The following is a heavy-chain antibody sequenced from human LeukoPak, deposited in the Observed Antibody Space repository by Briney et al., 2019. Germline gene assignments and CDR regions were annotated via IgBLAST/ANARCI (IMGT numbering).Heavy chain of an antibody. D-gene: IGHD3-22*01. Sequence: SETLSLTCAVSGGSISSSNWWSWVRQPPGKGLEWIGEIYHSGSTNYNPSLKSRVTISVDKSKNQFSLKLSSVTAADTAVYYCVCSYYYDSSGPRVNAFDIWGQGTMVTVSS. CDR2: IYHSGST. CDR1: GGSISSSNW. V-gene: IGHV4-4*02. J-gene: IGHJ3*02. CDR3: VCSYYYDSSGPRVNAFDI.